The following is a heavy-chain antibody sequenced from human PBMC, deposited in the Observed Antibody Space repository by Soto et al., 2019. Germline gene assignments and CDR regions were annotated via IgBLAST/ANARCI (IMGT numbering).Heavy chain of an antibody. Sequence: SETLSLTCTVSGGSISSYYWSWIRQPPGKGLEWIGYIYYSGSTNYNPSLKSRVTISVDTSKNQFSLKLSSVTAADTAVYYCARVDYDSSFDYWGQGTLVTVSS. CDR2: IYYSGST. J-gene: IGHJ4*02. V-gene: IGHV4-59*01. CDR1: GGSISSYY. D-gene: IGHD5-12*01. CDR3: ARVDYDSSFDY.